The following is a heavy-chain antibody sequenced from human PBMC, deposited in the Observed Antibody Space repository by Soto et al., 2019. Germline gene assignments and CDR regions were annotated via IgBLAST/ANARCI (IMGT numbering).Heavy chain of an antibody. J-gene: IGHJ4*02. D-gene: IGHD6-13*01. CDR3: ARDSIAAAGTDY. Sequence: SVKVSCKASGGTFSSYTIAWGRQAPGQGLEWMGEIIPLFGTTNYVEKFQGRLTITADASTSTAYMELSSLRSEDTAMYYCARDSIAAAGTDYWGQGTLLTVSS. CDR2: IIPLFGTT. V-gene: IGHV1-69*13. CDR1: GGTFSSYT.